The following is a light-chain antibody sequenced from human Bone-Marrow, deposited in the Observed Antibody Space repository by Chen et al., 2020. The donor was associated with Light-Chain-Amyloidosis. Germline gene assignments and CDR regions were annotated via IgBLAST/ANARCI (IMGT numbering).Light chain of an antibody. CDR3: QSADSSGTYEVI. CDR2: RDT. Sequence: SYELTQPPSVSVSPGQTASITCSGADLPTKYAYWYQQKPGQAPVLVIHRDTERPSGISERFSGSRSGTTATLTISGVQAEDEADYHCQSADSSGTYEVIVGGGTKLTVL. J-gene: IGLJ2*01. V-gene: IGLV3-25*03. CDR1: DLPTKY.